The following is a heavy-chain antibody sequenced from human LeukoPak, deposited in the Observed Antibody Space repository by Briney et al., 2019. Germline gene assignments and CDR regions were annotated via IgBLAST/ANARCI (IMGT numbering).Heavy chain of an antibody. CDR3: ARYIAVAGSHYFYGMDV. D-gene: IGHD6-19*01. CDR1: GFTFSTYA. CDR2: ISYDGSNK. Sequence: GGALRLSCAASGFTFSTYAMHWVREALGKGLERVAVISYDGSNKYYADSMKGRFTISRDNSRNTLYLQMNSLSAEDTAVYYCARYIAVAGSHYFYGMDVWGQGTTVTVSS. V-gene: IGHV3-30-3*01. J-gene: IGHJ6*02.